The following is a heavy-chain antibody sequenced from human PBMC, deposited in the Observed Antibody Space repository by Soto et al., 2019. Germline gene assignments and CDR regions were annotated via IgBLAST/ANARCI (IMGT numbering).Heavy chain of an antibody. CDR2: IYYSGST. CDR1: GGSISSGDYY. J-gene: IGHJ6*02. D-gene: IGHD1-26*01. V-gene: IGHV4-31*03. CDR3: ARANSFYYYGMDV. Sequence: LSLNCTVSGGSISSGDYYWSWIRQHPGKGLEWIGYIYYSGSTYYNPSLKSRVTIPVDTSKNQFSLKLSSVTAADTAVYYCARANSFYYYGMDVWGQGTTVIVSS.